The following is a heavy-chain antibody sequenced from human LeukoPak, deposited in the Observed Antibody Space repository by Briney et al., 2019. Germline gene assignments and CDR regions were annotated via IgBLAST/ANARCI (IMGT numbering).Heavy chain of an antibody. Sequence: PSETLSLTCAVYGGSFSGYYWSWIRQPPGKGLEWIGEINHSGSTNCNPSLKSRVTTSVDTSKNQFSLKLSSLTAADTAVYYCARTNNVFYYFDYWGQGTLVTVSS. CDR1: GGSFSGYY. J-gene: IGHJ4*02. CDR3: ARTNNVFYYFDY. D-gene: IGHD1/OR15-1a*01. CDR2: INHSGST. V-gene: IGHV4-34*01.